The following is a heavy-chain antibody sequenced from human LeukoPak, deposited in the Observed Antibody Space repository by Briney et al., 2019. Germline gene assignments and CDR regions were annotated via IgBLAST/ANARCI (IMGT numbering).Heavy chain of an antibody. CDR2: IRYDGSNK. CDR1: GFTFSSYG. V-gene: IGHV3-30*02. J-gene: IGHJ1*01. D-gene: IGHD2-15*01. Sequence: GGSLRLSCAASGFTFSSYGMHWVRQAPGKGLEWVAFIRYDGSNKYYADSVKGRFTISRDNSKNTLYLQMNSLRAEDTAVYYCAKDSTLRYCSGGSCQGYFQHWGQGTLVTVSS. CDR3: AKDSTLRYCSGGSCQGYFQH.